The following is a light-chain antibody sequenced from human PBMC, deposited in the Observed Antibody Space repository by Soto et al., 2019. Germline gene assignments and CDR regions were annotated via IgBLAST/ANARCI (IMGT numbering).Light chain of an antibody. CDR1: QSVSSSY. Sequence: EIVLTQSPGTLSLSPGERATLSCRASQSVSSSYLAWYQQKPGQAPRLLIYGASSRAIGIPDRFSGSASGTDFTLTISRLQPEDFAVYYCQQYGGSPWTFGQGTKVEIK. J-gene: IGKJ1*01. CDR2: GAS. CDR3: QQYGGSPWT. V-gene: IGKV3-20*01.